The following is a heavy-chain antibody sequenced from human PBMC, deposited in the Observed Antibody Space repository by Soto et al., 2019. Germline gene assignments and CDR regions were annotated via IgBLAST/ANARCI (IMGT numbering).Heavy chain of an antibody. CDR1: GGTFSTYA. Sequence: QVQLVQSGAELKKPGSSVKVSCKASGGTFSTYAINWVRQAPGQGLEWMGGIIPILGAPNYAQKFKGRVTIAADDSTSAAYMELTSLSSEETAIYYCAGVGGGAYTSWGQGTLVTVSS. CDR3: AGVGGGAYTS. CDR2: IIPILGAP. D-gene: IGHD3-10*01. V-gene: IGHV1-69*01. J-gene: IGHJ5*02.